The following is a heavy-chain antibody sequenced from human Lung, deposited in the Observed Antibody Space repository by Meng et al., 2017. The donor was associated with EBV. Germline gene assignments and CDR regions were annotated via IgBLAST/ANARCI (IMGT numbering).Heavy chain of an antibody. CDR1: GCSINIGDYY. Sequence: QGRLHGPGPGLVKPSQTRSITCTVSGCSINIGDYYWSWIRQPPGKGLEWIGYIYYTGSTYYNPTLKSRVTISMDTSKNQFSLRLSSVTAADMAVYYCARNYYFDYWGQGTLVTVSS. CDR2: IYYTGST. J-gene: IGHJ4*02. CDR3: ARNYYFDY. V-gene: IGHV4-30-4*01.